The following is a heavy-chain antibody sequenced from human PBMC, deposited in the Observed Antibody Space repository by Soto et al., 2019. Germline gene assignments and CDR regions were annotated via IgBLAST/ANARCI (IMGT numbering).Heavy chain of an antibody. CDR2: IKQDGSEK. Sequence: GGSLRLSCAASGFTFSSYWMSWVRQAPGKGLEWVANIKQDGSEKYYVDSVKGRFTISRDNAKNSLYLQMNSLRAEDTAVYYCARHHLWRGDIWNFKLPGSDVDYWGQGTLVTVSS. CDR3: ARHHLWRGDIWNFKLPGSDVDY. V-gene: IGHV3-7*01. J-gene: IGHJ4*02. D-gene: IGHD1-7*01. CDR1: GFTFSSYW.